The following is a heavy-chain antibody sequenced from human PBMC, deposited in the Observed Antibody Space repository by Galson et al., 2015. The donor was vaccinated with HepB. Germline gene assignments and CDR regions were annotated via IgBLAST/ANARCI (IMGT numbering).Heavy chain of an antibody. CDR1: GITFSSYW. J-gene: IGHJ2*01. CDR3: AKDKDGDYLTYWYFDL. D-gene: IGHD4-17*01. Sequence: SLRLSCAASGITFSSYWMHWVRRAPGMGLVWVSRINGDGSTTNYADSVKGRFTISRDNAKNTLYLQMNSLRAEDTALYYCAKDKDGDYLTYWYFDLWGRGTLVTVSS. CDR2: INGDGSTT. V-gene: IGHV3-74*01.